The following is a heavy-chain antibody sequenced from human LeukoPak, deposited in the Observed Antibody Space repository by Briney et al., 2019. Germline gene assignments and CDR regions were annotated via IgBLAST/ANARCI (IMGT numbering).Heavy chain of an antibody. V-gene: IGHV4-30-4*08. D-gene: IGHD2-21*01. J-gene: IGHJ4*02. CDR3: ARRCAGGDCYGAFDY. CDR1: GGSISSGDYY. Sequence: SETLSLTCTVSGGSISSGDYYWSWIRQPPGKGLEWIGHIYYSGSTYYKPSLKSRVTISVDTSRNQFSLKLSSVTAADTAVYYCARRCAGGDCYGAFDYWGQGTLVTVSS. CDR2: IYYSGST.